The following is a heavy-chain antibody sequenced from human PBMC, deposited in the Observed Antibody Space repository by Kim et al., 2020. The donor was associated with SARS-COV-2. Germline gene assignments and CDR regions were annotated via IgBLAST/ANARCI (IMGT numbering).Heavy chain of an antibody. CDR1: GFTFTSSA. J-gene: IGHJ4*02. D-gene: IGHD3-10*01. CDR3: AADLTMVRGVIIS. Sequence: SVKVSCKASGFTFTSSAVQWVRQARGQRLEWIGWIVVGSGNTNYAQKFQERVTITRDMSTSTAYMELSSLRSEDTAVYYCAADLTMVRGVIISWGQGTLVTVSS. V-gene: IGHV1-58*01. CDR2: IVVGSGNT.